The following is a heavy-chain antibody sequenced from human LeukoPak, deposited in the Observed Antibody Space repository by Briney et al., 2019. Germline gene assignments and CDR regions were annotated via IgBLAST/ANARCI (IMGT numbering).Heavy chain of an antibody. CDR1: GYTFTSYY. D-gene: IGHD1-1*01. J-gene: IGHJ6*02. CDR2: INPSGGST. Sequence: ASVKVSCKASGYTFTSYYMHWVRQAPGQGLEWMGIINPSGGSTSYAQKFQGRVTKTRDTSTSTVYMELSSLRSEDTAVYYCAREEIPWKYGMDVWGQGTTVTVSS. V-gene: IGHV1-46*01. CDR3: AREEIPWKYGMDV.